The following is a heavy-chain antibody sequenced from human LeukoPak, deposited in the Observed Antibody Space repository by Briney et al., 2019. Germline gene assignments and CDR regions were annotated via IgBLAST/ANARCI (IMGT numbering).Heavy chain of an antibody. CDR2: IRYDGSDK. V-gene: IGHV3-30*02. J-gene: IGHJ4*02. D-gene: IGHD6-13*01. Sequence: GGSQRLSCAASGFTFNKYGMHWVRQAPVKGLEWVAFIRYDGSDKYYADSVKGRFTISRDNSKNKLYLQMNSLRAEDTAVYYCAKDRRFIAAAGTFDYWGQGILVTVSS. CDR3: AKDRRFIAAAGTFDY. CDR1: GFTFNKYG.